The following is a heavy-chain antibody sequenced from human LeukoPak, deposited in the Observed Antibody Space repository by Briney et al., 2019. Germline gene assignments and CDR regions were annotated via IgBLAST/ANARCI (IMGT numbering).Heavy chain of an antibody. CDR2: IKYDGSDK. CDR1: GFSLSDFC. CDR3: ARGGYDETTWYI. V-gene: IGHV3-7*01. D-gene: IGHD6-13*01. J-gene: IGHJ4*02. Sequence: GGSLRLSCAASGFSLSDFCMSWVRQAPGKGLEWVANIKYDGSDKYYVDSVKGRFTISRDNAKNSLYLQMNSLRAEDTALYYCARGGYDETTWYIWGQGTLVTVSS.